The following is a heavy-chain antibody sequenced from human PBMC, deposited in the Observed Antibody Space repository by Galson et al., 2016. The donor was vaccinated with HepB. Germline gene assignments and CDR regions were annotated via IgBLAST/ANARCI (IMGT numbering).Heavy chain of an antibody. CDR2: ISSGSSTI. V-gene: IGHV3-48*02. D-gene: IGHD1-26*01. CDR3: ARLLKLGGVGAPIYRDY. CDR1: SFTFSNYW. Sequence: SLRLSCAASSFTFSNYWMNWVRQAPGKGLEWVSFISSGSSTIHYADSVKGRFTISRDNAKNSLYLQMNSLRDEDTAVYYCARLLKLGGVGAPIYRDYWGQGTLVTVSS. J-gene: IGHJ4*02.